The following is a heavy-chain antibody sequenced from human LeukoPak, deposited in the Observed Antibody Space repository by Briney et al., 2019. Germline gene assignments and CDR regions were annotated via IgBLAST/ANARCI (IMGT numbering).Heavy chain of an antibody. Sequence: GASVKVSCKASGYTFTSYYMHWVRQAPGQGLEWMGIINPSGGSTSYAQKFQGRVTVTRDTSTSTVYMELSSLRSEDTAVYYCARDLDIVVVPAARGFDYWGQGILVTVSS. J-gene: IGHJ4*02. CDR2: INPSGGST. V-gene: IGHV1-46*01. CDR3: ARDLDIVVVPAARGFDY. CDR1: GYTFTSYY. D-gene: IGHD2-2*03.